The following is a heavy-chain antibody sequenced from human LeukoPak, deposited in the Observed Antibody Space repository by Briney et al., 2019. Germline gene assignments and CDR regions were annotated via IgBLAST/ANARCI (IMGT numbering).Heavy chain of an antibody. Sequence: PGGSLRLSCAASGFTVSTYDMTWVRQAPGKGLEWVSVLYSDGNTKYADSVQGRFTISRDNSKNTLYLEMNSLSPDDTAVYYCARGVEPLAANTLAYWGQGTLVTVSS. CDR1: GFTVSTYD. D-gene: IGHD1-14*01. V-gene: IGHV3-53*01. CDR3: ARGVEPLAANTLAY. CDR2: LYSDGNT. J-gene: IGHJ4*02.